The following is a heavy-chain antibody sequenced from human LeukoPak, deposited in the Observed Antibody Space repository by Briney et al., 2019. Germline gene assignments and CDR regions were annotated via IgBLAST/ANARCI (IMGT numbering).Heavy chain of an antibody. D-gene: IGHD4-23*01. J-gene: IGHJ4*02. Sequence: GGSLRLSCAVSGFTFSSYWMHWVRQAPGKGLVWVSRIDRDGSRINYADSVKGRFTISRDNGKNTLFLQMNSLRAGDAAVYYCVRGNDYGGPHYWGQGTLVTVSS. CDR3: VRGNDYGGPHY. CDR2: IDRDGSRI. CDR1: GFTFSSYW. V-gene: IGHV3-74*01.